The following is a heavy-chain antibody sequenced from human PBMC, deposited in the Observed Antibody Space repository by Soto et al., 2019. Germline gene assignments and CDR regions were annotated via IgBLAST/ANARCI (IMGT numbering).Heavy chain of an antibody. CDR1: GGSISRNNYH. D-gene: IGHD6-19*01. J-gene: IGHJ4*02. Sequence: QLQLQESGPGLVKPSETLSLTCTVSGGSISRNNYHWGWIRQPPGKGLEWIGSISYSGNTYYSPSLKRRPAMSVDTSKSQFSLNLSSVTAAETAVYYCARLSSGWYEVYCDYWGQGILVTVSS. V-gene: IGHV4-39*01. CDR3: ARLSSGWYEVYCDY. CDR2: ISYSGNT.